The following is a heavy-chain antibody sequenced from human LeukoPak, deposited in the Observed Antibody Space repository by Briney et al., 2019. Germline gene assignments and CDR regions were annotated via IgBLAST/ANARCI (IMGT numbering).Heavy chain of an antibody. CDR1: GGSISSYY. J-gene: IGHJ3*02. Sequence: SETLSLTCTVSGGSISSYYWSWIRQPAGKGLEWIGYIYYSGSTNYNPSLKSRVTISVDTSKNQFSLKLSSVTAADTAVYYCARDDGDGYSDAFDIWGQGTMVTVSS. CDR3: ARDDGDGYSDAFDI. D-gene: IGHD5-24*01. V-gene: IGHV4-59*12. CDR2: IYYSGST.